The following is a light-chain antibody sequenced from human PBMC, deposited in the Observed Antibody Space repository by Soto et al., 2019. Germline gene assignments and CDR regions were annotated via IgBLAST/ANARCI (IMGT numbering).Light chain of an antibody. Sequence: SVLTQPASVSGSPGQSITISCTGTTSDVGNYNLVSWYQHHPRKAPNLIIYDVSERPSGVSNRFSASKSGNTASLTISGLQAEDEADYYCCSYAGPHTRYVFGTGTKVTVL. V-gene: IGLV2-23*02. CDR3: CSYAGPHTRYV. J-gene: IGLJ1*01. CDR1: TSDVGNYNL. CDR2: DVS.